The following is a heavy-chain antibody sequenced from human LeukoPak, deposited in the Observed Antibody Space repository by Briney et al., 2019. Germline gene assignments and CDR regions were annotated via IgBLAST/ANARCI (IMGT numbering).Heavy chain of an antibody. Sequence: GGSLRLSCAASGFTFSSYSMNWVRQAPGKGLEWVSSISSSSSYIYYADSVKGRFTISRDNAKNSLYLQMNSLRAEDTAVYYCARANVRDYYDSSGYSPGAFDIWGQGTMVTVPS. V-gene: IGHV3-21*01. D-gene: IGHD3-22*01. CDR1: GFTFSSYS. CDR2: ISSSSSYI. J-gene: IGHJ3*02. CDR3: ARANVRDYYDSSGYSPGAFDI.